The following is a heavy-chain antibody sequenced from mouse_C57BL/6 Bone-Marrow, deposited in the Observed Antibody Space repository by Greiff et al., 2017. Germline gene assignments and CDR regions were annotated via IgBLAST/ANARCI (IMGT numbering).Heavy chain of an antibody. D-gene: IGHD1-1*01. J-gene: IGHJ3*01. CDR2: IDPSDSYT. Sequence: QVQLQQPGAELVRPGTSVKLSCKASGYTFTSYWMHWVKQRPGQGLEWIGVIDPSDSYTNYNQKLKGKATLTVDTSSSTAYMQLSSLTSEDSAVYYCAREGSIYYYVSSPFAYWGQGTLVTVSA. V-gene: IGHV1-59*01. CDR3: AREGSIYYYVSSPFAY. CDR1: GYTFTSYW.